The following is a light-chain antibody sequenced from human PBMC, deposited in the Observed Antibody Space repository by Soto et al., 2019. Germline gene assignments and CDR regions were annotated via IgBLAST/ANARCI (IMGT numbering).Light chain of an antibody. CDR1: SSDVGGYNL. Sequence: QSVLTQPASVSGSPGQSITISCTGTSSDVGGYNLVSWYQQYPDKAPKLMIFDVNTRPSGVSNRFSGSKSGNTASLTISGLQAEDEADYYGSSYKSSSTLPDVFGTGTKLTVL. V-gene: IGLV2-14*01. CDR2: DVN. CDR3: SSYKSSSTLPDV. J-gene: IGLJ1*01.